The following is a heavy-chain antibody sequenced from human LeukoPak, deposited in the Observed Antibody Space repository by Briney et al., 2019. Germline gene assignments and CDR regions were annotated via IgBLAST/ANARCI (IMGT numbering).Heavy chain of an antibody. Sequence: SETLSLTCTVSGGSITFSTYYWGWIRQPPGKGLEWIGSIYYSGSTYYNPSLKSRVTISVDTSKNQFSLKLSSVTAADTAVYYCARVWDYYYYMDVWGKGTTVTISS. J-gene: IGHJ6*03. V-gene: IGHV4-39*07. CDR3: ARVWDYYYYMDV. CDR1: GGSITFSTYY. D-gene: IGHD3-10*01. CDR2: IYYSGST.